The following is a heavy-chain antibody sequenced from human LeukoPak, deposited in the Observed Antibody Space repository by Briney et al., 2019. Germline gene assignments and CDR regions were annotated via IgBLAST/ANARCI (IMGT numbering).Heavy chain of an antibody. D-gene: IGHD3-22*01. J-gene: IGHJ6*03. Sequence: ASVKVSCKASGYTFTSYGISWVRQAPGQGLEWMGWISAYNGNTNYAQKLQGRVTMTTDTSTSTAYMELRSLRSDDTAVYYCARVANYYDSSGRGYYMDVWGKGTTVTVSS. CDR2: ISAYNGNT. CDR3: ARVANYYDSSGRGYYMDV. V-gene: IGHV1-18*01. CDR1: GYTFTSYG.